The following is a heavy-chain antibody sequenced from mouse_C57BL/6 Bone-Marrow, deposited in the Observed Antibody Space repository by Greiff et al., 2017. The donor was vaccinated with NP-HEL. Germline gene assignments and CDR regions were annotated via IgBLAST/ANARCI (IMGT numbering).Heavy chain of an antibody. J-gene: IGHJ1*03. Sequence: QVQLQQSGPGLVQPSQSLSITCTVSGFSLTSYGVHWVRQSPGKGLEWLGVIWSGGSTDYNAAFISRLSIIKDNSKSQVFFKMNSLQADDTAIYYCARIGELLYWYFDVWGTGTTVTVSS. CDR2: IWSGGST. D-gene: IGHD1-1*01. CDR1: GFSLTSYG. CDR3: ARIGELLYWYFDV. V-gene: IGHV2-2*01.